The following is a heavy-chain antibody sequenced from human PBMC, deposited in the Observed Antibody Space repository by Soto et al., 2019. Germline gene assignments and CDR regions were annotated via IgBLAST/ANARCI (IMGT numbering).Heavy chain of an antibody. CDR2: ISYDGSNK. Sequence: HPGGSLRLSCAASGFTFSSYGMHWVRQAPGKGLEWVAVISYDGSNKYYADSVKGRFTISRDNSKNTLYLQMNSLRAEDTAVYYCAKEHVVVTAIRLNYYYYYGFDVWGQGTTVTVSS. J-gene: IGHJ6*02. D-gene: IGHD2-21*02. CDR1: GFTFSSYG. CDR3: AKEHVVVTAIRLNYYYYYGFDV. V-gene: IGHV3-30*18.